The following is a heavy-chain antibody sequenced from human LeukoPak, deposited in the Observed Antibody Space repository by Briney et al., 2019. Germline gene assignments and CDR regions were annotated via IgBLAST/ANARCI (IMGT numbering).Heavy chain of an antibody. CDR3: AREGGYCYGASCRFFDS. Sequence: GGSLRLSCAASGFTSGRHWLAWVRRAPGKGLEWVANIKPDGSSKNYGDSVKGRFTISRDNAKNSLYLQMNSLRAEDTAVYYCAREGGYCYGASCRFFDSWGQGTLLTVSS. CDR1: GFTSGRHW. J-gene: IGHJ4*02. D-gene: IGHD2-15*01. V-gene: IGHV3-7*01. CDR2: IKPDGSSK.